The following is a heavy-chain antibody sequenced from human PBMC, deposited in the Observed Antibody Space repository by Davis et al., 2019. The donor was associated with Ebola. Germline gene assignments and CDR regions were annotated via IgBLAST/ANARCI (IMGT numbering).Heavy chain of an antibody. D-gene: IGHD1-26*01. CDR3: ARWDPYEGQRY. Sequence: AASVKVSCKASGYTFTTYGISWVRQAPGQGLEWMGWVSAYSGNTNYAQKLQGRVTMTTDTSTSTAYMELRSLRSDDTAVYYCARWDPYEGQRYWGQGTLVTVSS. J-gene: IGHJ4*02. CDR2: VSAYSGNT. V-gene: IGHV1-18*01. CDR1: GYTFTTYG.